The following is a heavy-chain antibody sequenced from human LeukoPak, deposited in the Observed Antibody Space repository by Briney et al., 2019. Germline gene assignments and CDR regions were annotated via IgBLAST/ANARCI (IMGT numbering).Heavy chain of an antibody. CDR2: ISSSGSTI. CDR1: GFTFHDYA. J-gene: IGHJ4*02. Sequence: GGSLRLPCAPCGFTFHDYAMHWVRQAPGKGLEWVSYISSSGSTIYYADSVKGQFTISRDNAKNSLYLQMNSLRAEDTAVYYCARDPRYCSGGSCYDDYWGQGTLVTVSS. CDR3: ARDPRYCSGGSCYDDY. V-gene: IGHV3-48*03. D-gene: IGHD2-15*01.